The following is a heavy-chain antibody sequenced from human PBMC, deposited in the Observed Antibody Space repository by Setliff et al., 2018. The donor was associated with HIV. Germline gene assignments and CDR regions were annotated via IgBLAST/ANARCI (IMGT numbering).Heavy chain of an antibody. D-gene: IGHD5-18*01. Sequence: SCAASGFTFSSYAMSWVRQAPGKGLEWVSAISGSGGSTYYADSVKGRFTISRDNSKNTLYLQMNSLRAEDTAVYYCAKDRRLPISLGLFDYWGQGTLVTVS. CDR2: ISGSGGST. CDR1: GFTFSSYA. CDR3: AKDRRLPISLGLFDY. V-gene: IGHV3-23*01. J-gene: IGHJ4*02.